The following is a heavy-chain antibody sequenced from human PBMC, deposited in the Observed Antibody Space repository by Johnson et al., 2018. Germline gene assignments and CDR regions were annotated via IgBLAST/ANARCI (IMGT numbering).Heavy chain of an antibody. CDR1: GFTFDDYA. V-gene: IGHV3-9*01. D-gene: IGHD3-10*01. CDR2: ISWNSGSI. J-gene: IGHJ6*03. Sequence: VQLVQSGGGLVQPGRSLRLSCAASGFTFDDYAMHWVRQAPGKGLEWVSGISWNSGSIGYADSVKGRFTISRDNAKNSLYLQMNRLRAEDTALYYCAKEGWFGGNYYYYYRDVWGKGTTVTVSS. CDR3: AKEGWFGGNYYYYYRDV.